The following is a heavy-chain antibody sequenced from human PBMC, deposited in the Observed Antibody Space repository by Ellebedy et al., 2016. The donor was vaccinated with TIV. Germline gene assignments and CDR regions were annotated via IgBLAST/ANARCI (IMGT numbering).Heavy chain of an antibody. CDR2: MNPSSGNT. CDR3: ARVAEARVPGAIVSVDYYDH. V-gene: IGHV1-8*01. CDR1: GYSFMNFD. D-gene: IGHD4-23*01. J-gene: IGHJ4*02. Sequence: AASVKVSCKASGYSFMNFDISWMRQAPGQGPEWMGWMNPSSGNTALAQQFQGRVTVTTNTDLSTAYMELRSLTSEDTAMYYFARVAEARVPGAIVSVDYYDHWGQGTLITVSS.